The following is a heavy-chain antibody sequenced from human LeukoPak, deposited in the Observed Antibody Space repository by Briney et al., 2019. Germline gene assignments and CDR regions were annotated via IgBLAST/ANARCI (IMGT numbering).Heavy chain of an antibody. Sequence: GGSLRLSCAVSEFTVSSHYMSWVRQAPGKGLEWVSVIYSGGATYYADSVKGRFIISRDNSESTLYLQMNNLRADDTAIYYCTGDPGRYDIWRAPQAKKFYSGMDVWGQGTTVTVSS. CDR3: TGDPGRYDIWRAPQAKKFYSGMDV. D-gene: IGHD3-3*01. CDR1: EFTVSSHY. V-gene: IGHV3-66*01. J-gene: IGHJ6*02. CDR2: IYSGGAT.